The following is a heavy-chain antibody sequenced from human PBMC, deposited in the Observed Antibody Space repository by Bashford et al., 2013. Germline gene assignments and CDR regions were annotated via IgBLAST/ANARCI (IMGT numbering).Heavy chain of an antibody. D-gene: IGHD3-10*01. CDR1: GDSISTSY. CDR2: IHYSGAT. J-gene: IGHJ3*02. Sequence: SETLSLTCTISGDSISTSYWNWIRQPPGTGLEWIGHIHYSGATTYNPSLNSRVTITLATSKSQFSLNLNSVTAADTAIYYCARADLHYYGDKHSPWPIAFDIWGQGTVVTVSS. CDR3: ARADLHYYGDKHSPWPIAFDI. V-gene: IGHV4-59*13.